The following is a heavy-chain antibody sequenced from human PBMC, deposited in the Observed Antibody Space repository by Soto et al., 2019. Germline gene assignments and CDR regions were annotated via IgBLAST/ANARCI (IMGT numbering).Heavy chain of an antibody. CDR3: AREGYCSSTSCYGVRVNWFDP. Sequence: SVTLPLTWAVDGGSFSGCYSSWIHQPPGRGVEWIGEINHSGSTNYNPSLKSRVTISVDTSKNQFSLKLSSVTAADTAVYYCAREGYCSSTSCYGVRVNWFDPWGQGTLVTVSS. D-gene: IGHD2-2*01. CDR1: GGSFSGCY. J-gene: IGHJ5*02. V-gene: IGHV4-34*01. CDR2: INHSGST.